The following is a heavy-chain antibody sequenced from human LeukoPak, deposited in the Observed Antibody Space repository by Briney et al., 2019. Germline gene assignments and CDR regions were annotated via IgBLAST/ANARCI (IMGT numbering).Heavy chain of an antibody. Sequence: GGSLRLSCAASGFTFSNYAMSWVRQAPGKGLEWVSGISGSGGETFHADSVKGRFTISRDNFKNTLFLRMKSLRAEDTAVYYCAKDSVVVAGLVNYFDSWGQGTLVTVSS. CDR1: GFTFSNYA. CDR3: AKDSVVVAGLVNYFDS. CDR2: ISGSGGET. D-gene: IGHD2-15*01. J-gene: IGHJ4*02. V-gene: IGHV3-23*01.